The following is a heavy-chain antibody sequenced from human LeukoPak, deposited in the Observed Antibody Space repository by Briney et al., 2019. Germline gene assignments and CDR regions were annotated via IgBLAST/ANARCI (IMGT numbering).Heavy chain of an antibody. CDR3: ARAYCSGGSCYSFYYYYYMDV. Sequence: GSSVKVSCKASGGTFSSYAISWVRQPPGQGLEWMGGIIPIFGTANYAQKFQGRVTITADESTSTAYMELSSLRSEDTAVYYCARAYCSGGSCYSFYYYYYMDVWGKGTTVTVSS. V-gene: IGHV1-69*01. CDR2: IIPIFGTA. CDR1: GGTFSSYA. J-gene: IGHJ6*03. D-gene: IGHD2-15*01.